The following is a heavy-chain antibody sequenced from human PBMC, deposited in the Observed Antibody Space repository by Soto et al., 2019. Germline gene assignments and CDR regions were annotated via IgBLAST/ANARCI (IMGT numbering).Heavy chain of an antibody. J-gene: IGHJ4*02. D-gene: IGHD4-17*01. CDR1: GFRFDDYG. CDR3: VKDALTTVAYYFDY. Sequence: PGGSLRLSCEISGFRFDDYGMNWVRQAPGKGLEWIAGISRDSRSVSYGASMKGRFTLSRDNAKNSLYLQLNSLRADDTAFYYCVKDALTTVAYYFDYWGQGALVTVSS. CDR2: ISRDSRSV. V-gene: IGHV3-9*01.